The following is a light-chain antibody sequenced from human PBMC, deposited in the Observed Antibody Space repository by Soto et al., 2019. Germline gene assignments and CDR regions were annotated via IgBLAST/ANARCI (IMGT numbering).Light chain of an antibody. V-gene: IGKV1-5*01. CDR2: DAS. Sequence: DIQMTQSPSTLSASVGDRVTITCRASQSISSWLAWYQQKPGKAPKLLIYDASSLESGVPSRFSGSGSGTDFTLTINSLQPGDFATYYCQQSYSFPWTFGQGTKVDIK. J-gene: IGKJ1*01. CDR3: QQSYSFPWT. CDR1: QSISSW.